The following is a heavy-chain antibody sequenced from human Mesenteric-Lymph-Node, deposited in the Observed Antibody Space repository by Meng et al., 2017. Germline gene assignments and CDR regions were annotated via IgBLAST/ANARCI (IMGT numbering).Heavy chain of an antibody. V-gene: IGHV3-21*06. CDR3: ARGSTFLDY. CDR1: GFSFSSYS. J-gene: IGHJ4*02. Sequence: GGSLRLSCAASGFSFSSYSINWVRQAPGKGLEWVSSISSSSSHIYYGASVKGRFTISRDNSKNSLYLQMNSLRAEDTAVYYCARGSTFLDYWGQGALVTVSS. CDR2: ISSSSSHI.